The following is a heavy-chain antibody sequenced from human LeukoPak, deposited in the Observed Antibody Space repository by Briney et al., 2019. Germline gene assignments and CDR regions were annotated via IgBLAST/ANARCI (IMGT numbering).Heavy chain of an antibody. J-gene: IGHJ4*02. CDR3: ARDSKGLLWFGELSNPFDY. D-gene: IGHD3-10*01. Sequence: ASVKVSCKASGYTFTSYGISWVRQAPGQGLEWMGWISAYNGNTSYAQKLQGRVTMTTDTSTSTAYMELRSLRSDDTAVYYCARDSKGLLWFGELSNPFDYWGQGTLVTVSS. CDR2: ISAYNGNT. V-gene: IGHV1-18*01. CDR1: GYTFTSYG.